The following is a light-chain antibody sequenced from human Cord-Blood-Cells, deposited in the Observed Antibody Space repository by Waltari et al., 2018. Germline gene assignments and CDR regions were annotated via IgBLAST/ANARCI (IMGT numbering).Light chain of an antibody. J-gene: IGLJ2*01. V-gene: IGLV3-1*01. Sequence: SYELTQPPSVSVSPGQTASITCSGDKLGDKYACWYQQKPGQSPVLVIYQDSKRPSGVPGGFSGSNPGNTATLTISGTQAMDEADYSCQAWDSSTVVFGGGTKLTVL. CDR1: KLGDKY. CDR2: QDS. CDR3: QAWDSSTVV.